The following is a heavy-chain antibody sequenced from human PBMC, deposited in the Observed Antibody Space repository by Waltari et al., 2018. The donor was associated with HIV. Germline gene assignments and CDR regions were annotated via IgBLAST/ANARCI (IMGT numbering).Heavy chain of an antibody. CDR3: ARALDYYESGSFPWWFFDL. D-gene: IGHD3-10*01. V-gene: IGHV4-61*02. Sequence: QVQLRESGPGLVKPSQTLSLTCTVSGGSISSGYYYWSWIRQPAGKGLEWIGRVYTSGSTNYNPSLKSRVTISVDTSSNQFSLKLSSVTAADTAVYYCARALDYYESGSFPWWFFDLWGRGTLVTVTS. J-gene: IGHJ2*01. CDR1: GGSISSGYYY. CDR2: VYTSGST.